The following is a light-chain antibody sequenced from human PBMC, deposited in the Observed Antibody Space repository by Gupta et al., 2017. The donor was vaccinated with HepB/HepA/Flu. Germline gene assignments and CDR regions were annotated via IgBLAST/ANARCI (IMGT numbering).Light chain of an antibody. J-gene: IGKJ3*01. CDR2: DAS. CDR3: QQRRTWPFT. CDR1: QIVNTY. Sequence: EIVLKQSPATLSLSPGEIATISCRASQIVNTYLAWHQQKPDQAPRLLIYDASNRAAVVPARFSSSGSGTDFTLTISSLEPEDFAVYYCQQRRTWPFTFGPGTKLDIK. V-gene: IGKV3-11*01.